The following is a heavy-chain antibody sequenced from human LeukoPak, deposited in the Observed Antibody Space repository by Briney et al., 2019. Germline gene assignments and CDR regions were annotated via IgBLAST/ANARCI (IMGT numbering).Heavy chain of an antibody. CDR2: IYSGGRT. J-gene: IGHJ5*02. CDR1: GLTVSNNY. CDR3: ARDGTVTAGPFDP. Sequence: GGSLRLSCAASGLTVSNNYMSWVRQAPGKGLEWVSVIYSGGRTYYADSVKGRFTISRDNSKNTLYLQMNSLTAEDTAVYYCARDGTVTAGPFDPWGGGTLVTVSS. V-gene: IGHV3-66*01. D-gene: IGHD4-17*01.